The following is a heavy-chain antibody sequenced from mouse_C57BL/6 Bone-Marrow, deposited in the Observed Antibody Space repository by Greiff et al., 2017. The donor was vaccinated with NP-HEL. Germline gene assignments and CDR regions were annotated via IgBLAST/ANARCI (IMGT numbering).Heavy chain of an antibody. CDR1: GFTFSSYA. Sequence: EVQRVESGEGLVKPGGSLKLSCAASGFTFSSYAMSWVRQTPEQRLEWVAYISRGGDYIYYAAPVKGRFTISRDNARNTLFLQMSSLKSGETSMYYCTRDNYYSNYYAMDDWGQGTSVTVSS. V-gene: IGHV5-9-1*02. CDR2: ISRGGDYI. D-gene: IGHD2-5*01. CDR3: TRDNYYSNYYAMDD. J-gene: IGHJ4*01.